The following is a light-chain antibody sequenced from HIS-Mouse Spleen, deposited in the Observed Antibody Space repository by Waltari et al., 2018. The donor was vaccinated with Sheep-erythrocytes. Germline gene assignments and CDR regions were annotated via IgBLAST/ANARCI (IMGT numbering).Light chain of an antibody. CDR3: CSYAGSSTWV. V-gene: IGLV2-23*01. CDR2: EGS. Sequence: QSALTQPASVSGSPGQSITISCTGTSSDVGSYNLVSWYQQHPGKAPKIMIYEGSKRPSGVSNRFSGSKSGNTASLTISGLQAEDEADYYCCSYAGSSTWVFGGGTKLTFL. CDR1: SSDVGSYNL. J-gene: IGLJ3*02.